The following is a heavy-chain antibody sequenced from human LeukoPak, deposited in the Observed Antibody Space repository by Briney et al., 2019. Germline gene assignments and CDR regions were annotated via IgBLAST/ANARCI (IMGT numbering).Heavy chain of an antibody. V-gene: IGHV3-23*01. CDR3: AKRSPDVDTGYFDY. CDR2: IRGSGDRT. Sequence: PGGSLRLSCAASGFTLSRYSMSWVRQAPGKGLELGSAIRGSGDRTSYAESVKGRFSISSDNSKNTLHLQMHSLRAEDTAVYYCAKRSPDVDTGYFDYWGQGTLVTVSS. CDR1: GFTLSRYS. D-gene: IGHD3/OR15-3a*01. J-gene: IGHJ4*02.